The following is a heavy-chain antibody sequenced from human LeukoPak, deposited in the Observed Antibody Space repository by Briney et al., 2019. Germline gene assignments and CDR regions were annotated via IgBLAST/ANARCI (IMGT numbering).Heavy chain of an antibody. D-gene: IGHD1-20*01. CDR2: IIPALGTA. CDR3: ARSLHNSNDGIDYYYYYMGV. CDR1: VGTFSNYA. Sequence: SVEVSCKASVGTFSNYAVNWVRQAPGQGLEWMGWIIPALGTANYAQRFQGRVTITADKSTTTTYMELNSLRSEDTAVYYCARSLHNSNDGIDYYYYYMGVWGKGTTVTVSS. V-gene: IGHV1-69*10. J-gene: IGHJ6*03.